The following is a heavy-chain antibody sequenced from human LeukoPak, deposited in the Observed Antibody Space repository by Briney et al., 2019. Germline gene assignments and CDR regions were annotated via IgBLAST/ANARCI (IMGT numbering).Heavy chain of an antibody. D-gene: IGHD5-12*01. V-gene: IGHV1-18*01. Sequence: VASVKVSCKATGYTFTSYGISWVRQAPGQGLEWMGWINAGNGNTKSSQKFQGRVTLTRDKSASTAYMELSSLTSEDTAVYYCARAQGGYDFAAFDIWGQGTVVIVSS. J-gene: IGHJ3*02. CDR1: GYTFTSYG. CDR2: INAGNGNT. CDR3: ARAQGGYDFAAFDI.